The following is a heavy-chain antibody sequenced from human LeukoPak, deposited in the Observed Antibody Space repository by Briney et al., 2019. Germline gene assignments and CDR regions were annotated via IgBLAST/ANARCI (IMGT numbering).Heavy chain of an antibody. V-gene: IGHV4-59*08. J-gene: IGHJ5*02. CDR2: IYYSGST. CDR3: ARLTGSSWNWFDP. Sequence: SETLSLTCTVSGGSISSYYWSWLRQPPGKGLEWIGYIYYSGSTNYNPSLKSRVTISVDTSKNQFSLKLSSVTAADTAVYYCARLTGSSWNWFDPWGQGTLVTVSS. CDR1: GGSISSYY. D-gene: IGHD6-13*01.